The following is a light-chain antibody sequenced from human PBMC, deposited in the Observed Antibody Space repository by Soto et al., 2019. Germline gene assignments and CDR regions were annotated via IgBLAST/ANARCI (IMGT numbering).Light chain of an antibody. J-gene: IGLJ2*01. Sequence: QSALTQPASVSGSPGQSITLSCTGTSSDVGGYNFVSWYQQRPGKAPKVMIYDVSNRPSGVSKRFSGSKSGNTASLTISGLQAEDEADYYCSSYTSSTTRVLFGGGTKVTVL. CDR1: SSDVGGYNF. CDR3: SSYTSSTTRVL. CDR2: DVS. V-gene: IGLV2-14*01.